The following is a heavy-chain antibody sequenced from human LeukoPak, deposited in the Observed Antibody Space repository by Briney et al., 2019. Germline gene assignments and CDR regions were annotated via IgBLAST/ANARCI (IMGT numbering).Heavy chain of an antibody. CDR3: ARSARIVVVPATYAFDI. CDR1: GGSISSGGYY. V-gene: IGHV4-30-2*01. J-gene: IGHJ3*02. D-gene: IGHD2-2*01. CDR2: IYHSGST. Sequence: TLSLTCTVSGGSISSGGYYWSWIRQPPGKGLEWIGYIYHSGSTYYNPSLKSRVTISVDRSKNQFSLKLSSVTAADTAVYYCARSARIVVVPATYAFDIWGQGTMVTVSS.